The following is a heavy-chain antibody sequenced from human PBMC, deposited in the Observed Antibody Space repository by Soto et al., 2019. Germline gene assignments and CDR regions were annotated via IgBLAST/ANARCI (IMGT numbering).Heavy chain of an antibody. V-gene: IGHV5-10-1*01. CDR1: GYSFTSYW. CDR3: ARRKVAEVEDYYGMDV. D-gene: IGHD6-19*01. J-gene: IGHJ6*02. CDR2: IDPSDSYT. Sequence: PGESLKISCKGSGYSFTSYWISWVRQMPGKGLEWMGRIDPSDSYTNYSPSFQGHVTISADKSISTAYLQWSSLKASDTAMYYCARRKVAEVEDYYGMDVWGQGTTVTVSS.